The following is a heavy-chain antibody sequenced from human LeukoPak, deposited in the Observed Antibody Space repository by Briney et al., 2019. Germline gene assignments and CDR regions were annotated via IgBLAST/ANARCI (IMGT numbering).Heavy chain of an antibody. CDR2: MNPNSGNT. D-gene: IGHD5-18*01. CDR1: GYTFTSYD. J-gene: IGHJ2*01. Sequence: ASVKVSCKASGYTFTSYDINWVRQATGQGLEWMGCMNPNSGNTGYAQKFQGRVTITRNTSISTAYMELSSLRSEDTAVYYCARVIRYSYGYWYFDLWGRGTLVTVSS. V-gene: IGHV1-8*03. CDR3: ARVIRYSYGYWYFDL.